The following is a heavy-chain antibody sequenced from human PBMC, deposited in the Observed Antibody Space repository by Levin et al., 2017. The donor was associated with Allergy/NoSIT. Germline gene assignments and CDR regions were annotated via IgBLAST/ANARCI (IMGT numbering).Heavy chain of an antibody. J-gene: IGHJ4*02. D-gene: IGHD3-10*01. CDR3: ARAKPGGSGSYFGVDY. V-gene: IGHV4-31*03. CDR2: IYYSGST. Sequence: SETLSLTCTVSGGSISSGGYYWSWIRQHPGKGLEWIGYIYYSGSTYYNPSLKSRVTISVDTSKNQFSLKLSSVTAADTAVYYCARAKPGGSGSYFGVDYWGQGTLVTVSS. CDR1: GGSISSGGYY.